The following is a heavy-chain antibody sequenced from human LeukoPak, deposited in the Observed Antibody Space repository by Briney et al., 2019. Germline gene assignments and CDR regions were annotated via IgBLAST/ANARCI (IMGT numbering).Heavy chain of an antibody. CDR3: AKEPVSALYSSGWLDH. D-gene: IGHD6-19*01. V-gene: IGHV3-23*01. CDR2: ISGSAGGT. Sequence: GGSLRLSCAASGFTFNIYAMIWVRQAPGKGLEWVSTISGSAGGTYYADSVKGRFTISRDNSKNTLYLQMNSLRVEDTAAYYCAKEPVSALYSSGWLDHWGQGTLVTVSS. J-gene: IGHJ4*02. CDR1: GFTFNIYA.